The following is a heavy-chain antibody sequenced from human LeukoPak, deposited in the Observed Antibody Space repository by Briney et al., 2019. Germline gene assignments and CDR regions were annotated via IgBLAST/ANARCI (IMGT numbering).Heavy chain of an antibody. V-gene: IGHV3-30*02. Sequence: GGSLRLSCAASGFTFSSYGMHWVRQAPGKGLEGVAFIRYDGSNKYYAYFVKGRFTISRDNSKNTLYLHMNSLRAEDTAVYYCARDFPRSGTTGYWGQGTLVTVSS. D-gene: IGHD1-7*01. J-gene: IGHJ4*02. CDR3: ARDFPRSGTTGY. CDR2: IRYDGSNK. CDR1: GFTFSSYG.